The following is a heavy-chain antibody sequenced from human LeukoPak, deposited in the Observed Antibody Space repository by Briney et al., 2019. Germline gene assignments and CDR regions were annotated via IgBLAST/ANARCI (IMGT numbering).Heavy chain of an antibody. Sequence: SETLSLTCAVSGGSISSGGYSWSWIRQPPGKGLEWIGYIYHSGSTYYNPSLKSRVTISVDRSKNQFSLKLSSVTAADTAVYYCARGGCNSASCYMAPFDYWGQGTLVTVSS. J-gene: IGHJ4*02. CDR2: IYHSGST. V-gene: IGHV4-30-2*01. D-gene: IGHD2-2*02. CDR1: GGSISSGGYS. CDR3: ARGGCNSASCYMAPFDY.